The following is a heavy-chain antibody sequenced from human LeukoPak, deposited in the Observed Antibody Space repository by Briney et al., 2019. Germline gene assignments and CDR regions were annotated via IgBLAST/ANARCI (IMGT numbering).Heavy chain of an antibody. J-gene: IGHJ5*01. D-gene: IGHD2-15*01. V-gene: IGHV3-11*01. CDR1: GFTFSDYY. CDR3: ARDRRHSDPGDWFDF. Sequence: AGSLRLSCAASGFTFSDYYMSWIRQAPGKGLEWVSHVSGSGSTVYYAASVRGRFTISRDNAKNSLFLQMNSLRAEDTAVYYCARDRRHSDPGDWFDFWGQGTLVTVSS. CDR2: VSGSGSTV.